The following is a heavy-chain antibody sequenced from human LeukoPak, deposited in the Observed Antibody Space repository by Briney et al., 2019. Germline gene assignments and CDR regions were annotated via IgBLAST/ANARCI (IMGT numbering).Heavy chain of an antibody. D-gene: IGHD6-19*01. CDR2: ISGSGGST. J-gene: IGHJ4*02. Sequence: GGSLRLSCAASGFTFSSYAMSWVRQAPGKGLEWVSAISGSGGSTYYADSVKGRFTISRDNSKDTLYLQMNSLRAEDTAVYYCAKLSVIAVAGTGYFDYWGQGTLVTVSS. CDR1: GFTFSSYA. CDR3: AKLSVIAVAGTGYFDY. V-gene: IGHV3-23*01.